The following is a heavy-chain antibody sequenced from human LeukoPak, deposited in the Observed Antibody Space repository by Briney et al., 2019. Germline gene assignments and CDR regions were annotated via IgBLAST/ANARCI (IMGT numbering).Heavy chain of an antibody. CDR3: ARELYYYDSSGYYPFDY. V-gene: IGHV4-34*01. CDR2: INHSGST. CDR1: GGSFSGYY. D-gene: IGHD3-22*01. J-gene: IGHJ4*02. Sequence: PSETLSLTCAVYGGSFSGYYWSWIRQPPGKGLEWIGEINHSGSTNYNPSLTSRVTISVDTSKNQFSLKLSSVTAADTALYYCARELYYYDSSGYYPFDYWGQGTLVTVSS.